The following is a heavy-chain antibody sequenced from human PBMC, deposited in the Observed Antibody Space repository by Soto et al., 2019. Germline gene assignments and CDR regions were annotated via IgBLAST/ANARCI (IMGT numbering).Heavy chain of an antibody. Sequence: QLQLQESGPGLAKPSETLSLTCTVSGGSISSSSYYWGWIRQPPGKGLEWIGSIYYSASTYYNPSLTSRITISVDTSKNQFSLKLSSVTAADTAVYYCVASNRGSSHWGQGTLAIVSS. D-gene: IGHD3-10*01. J-gene: IGHJ4*02. CDR2: IYYSAST. CDR3: VASNRGSSH. V-gene: IGHV4-39*01. CDR1: GGSISSSSYY.